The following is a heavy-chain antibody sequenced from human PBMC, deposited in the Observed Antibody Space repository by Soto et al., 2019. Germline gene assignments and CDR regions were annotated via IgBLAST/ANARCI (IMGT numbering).Heavy chain of an antibody. Sequence: GESLKISCKGSGYSFTSYWIGWVRQMPGKGLEWMGIIYPGDSDTRYSPSFQGQVTISADKSISTAYLQWSSLKASDTAMYYCARLCSSTSCYGPSGPTVDYWGQGNQVTVS. CDR2: IYPGDSDT. CDR1: GYSFTSYW. CDR3: ARLCSSTSCYGPSGPTVDY. D-gene: IGHD2-2*01. V-gene: IGHV5-51*01. J-gene: IGHJ4*02.